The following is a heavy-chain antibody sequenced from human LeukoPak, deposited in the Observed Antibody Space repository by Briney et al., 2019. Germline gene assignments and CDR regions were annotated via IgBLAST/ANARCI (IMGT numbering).Heavy chain of an antibody. V-gene: IGHV1-8*01. CDR1: GYTFTSYD. CDR2: MNPNSGNT. D-gene: IGHD6-19*01. CDR3: ARGGASSGWWLPHYYYYGMDV. J-gene: IGHJ6*02. Sequence: ASVKVSCKASGYTFTSYDINWVRQATGQGLEWMGWMNPNSGNTGYAQKFQGRVTMTRNTSISTAYMELSSLRSEDTAVYYCARGGASSGWWLPHYYYYGMDVWGQGTTVTVSS.